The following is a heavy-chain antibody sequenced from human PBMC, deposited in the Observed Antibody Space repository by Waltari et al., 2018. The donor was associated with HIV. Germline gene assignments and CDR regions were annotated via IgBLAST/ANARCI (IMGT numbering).Heavy chain of an antibody. Sequence: EVRLVKSGGDLVKAGRPLNLSFAASGFHFGDSWMSWVRKTPGGVLKWIGTIKSEANGKTVDYVANLKHRLTISRDDSKEMSYLQIDDPKTDDTSTYYGSGDHKAVFDYWGQGTTVVVSS. CDR1: GFHFGDSW. J-gene: IGHJ3*01. CDR3: SGDHKAVFDY. D-gene: IGHD3-10*01. CDR2: IKSEANGKTV. V-gene: IGHV3-15*01.